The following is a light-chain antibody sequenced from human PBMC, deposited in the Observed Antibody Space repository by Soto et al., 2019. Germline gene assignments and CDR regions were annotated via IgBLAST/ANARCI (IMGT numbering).Light chain of an antibody. J-gene: IGLJ1*01. V-gene: IGLV2-8*01. Sequence: QSVLTQPPSASVSPGQSVTISYPVTIRDVGAYQYVSWYQQVPSEATTLTIYEVIQRPSGVPDRCSGSESGNTASLTVSGLQADDEADYCCSSYAGTNNYVFGTGTKVTVL. CDR3: SSYAGTNNYV. CDR2: EVI. CDR1: IRDVGAYQY.